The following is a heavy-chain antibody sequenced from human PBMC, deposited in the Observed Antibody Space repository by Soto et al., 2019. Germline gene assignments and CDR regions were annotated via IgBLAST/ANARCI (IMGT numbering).Heavy chain of an antibody. J-gene: IGHJ5*02. D-gene: IGHD3-3*01. V-gene: IGHV1-18*04. Sequence: ASVNVSCKSSGYTFTSYCMSWGRQAPGQGRECMGGISAYNGNTNYAQKLQGRVTMTTDTSTSTAYMELRSLRSDDTAVYYCARDNLSAGSMKYYDFWSGYSGLNWFDPWGQGTLVTVSS. CDR3: ARDNLSAGSMKYYDFWSGYSGLNWFDP. CDR1: GYTFTSYC. CDR2: ISAYNGNT.